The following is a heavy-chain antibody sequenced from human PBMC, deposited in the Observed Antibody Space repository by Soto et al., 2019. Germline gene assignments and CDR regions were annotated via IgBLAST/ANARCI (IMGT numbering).Heavy chain of an antibody. V-gene: IGHV1-46*01. CDR3: ARRGGSGSQNYYYYGMDV. CDR1: GYTFTSYY. Sequence: ASVKVSCKASGYTFTSYYMHWVRQAPGQGLQWMGIINPSGGSTSYAQKFQGRVTMTRDTSTSTVYMELSSLRSEDTAVYYCARRGGSGSQNYYYYGMDVWGQGTTVTVSS. J-gene: IGHJ6*02. D-gene: IGHD3-10*01. CDR2: INPSGGST.